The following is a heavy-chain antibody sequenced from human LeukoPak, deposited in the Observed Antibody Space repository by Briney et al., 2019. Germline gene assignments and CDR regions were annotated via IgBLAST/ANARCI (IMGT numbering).Heavy chain of an antibody. Sequence: ASETLSLTCAVYGGSFSGYYWGLIRQPPGKGLEWIGSIYHSGSTYYNPSLKSRVTISVDTSKNQFSLKLSSVTAADTAVYYCASKRDIAARPLDYWGQGTLVTVSS. CDR2: IYHSGST. V-gene: IGHV4-38-2*01. CDR3: ASKRDIAARPLDY. CDR1: GGSFSGYY. J-gene: IGHJ4*02. D-gene: IGHD6-6*01.